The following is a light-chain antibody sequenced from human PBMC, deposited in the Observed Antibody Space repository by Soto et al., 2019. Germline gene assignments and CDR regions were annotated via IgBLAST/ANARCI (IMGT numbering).Light chain of an antibody. Sequence: EGVLTQSPGTLSSSPGERATLSCRASQSVTSSYLAWYQQKPGQAPRLLIYGASSRATGIPDRFSGSGSGTDFTLTISRLEPEDFAVYYCQQYGSSPRTFGQGTKVEIK. V-gene: IGKV3-20*01. CDR3: QQYGSSPRT. J-gene: IGKJ1*01. CDR1: QSVTSSY. CDR2: GAS.